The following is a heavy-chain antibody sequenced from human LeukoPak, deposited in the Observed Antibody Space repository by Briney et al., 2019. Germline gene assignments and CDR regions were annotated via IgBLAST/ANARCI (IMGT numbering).Heavy chain of an antibody. CDR3: AKSPYDSSGYYLYYFDY. V-gene: IGHV3-30-3*02. CDR2: ISYDGSNK. Sequence: GGSLRLSCAASGFTFSSYAMHWVRQAPGKGLEWVAVISYDGSNKYYADSVKDRFTISRDNSKNTLYLQMNSLRAEDTAVYYCAKSPYDSSGYYLYYFDYWGQGTLVTVSS. D-gene: IGHD3-22*01. CDR1: GFTFSSYA. J-gene: IGHJ4*02.